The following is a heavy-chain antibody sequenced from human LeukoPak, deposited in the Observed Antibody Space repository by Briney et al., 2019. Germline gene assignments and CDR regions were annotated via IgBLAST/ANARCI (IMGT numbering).Heavy chain of an antibody. Sequence: ASVKVSCKASGYTFTSYYMHWVRQAPGQGLEWLGWINPNSGVTDFAQKLQGRVTLTRDTSIDTVYMELSRLASDDTAVYYCATDTSQVGVMNAPQGYFDYWGQGTLVTVSP. D-gene: IGHD3-10*01. J-gene: IGHJ4*02. CDR3: ATDTSQVGVMNAPQGYFDY. V-gene: IGHV1-2*02. CDR1: GYTFTSYY. CDR2: INPNSGVT.